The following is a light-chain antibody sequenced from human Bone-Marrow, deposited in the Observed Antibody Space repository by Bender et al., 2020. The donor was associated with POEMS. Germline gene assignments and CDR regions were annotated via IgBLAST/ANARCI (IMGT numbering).Light chain of an antibody. CDR1: SSDVGGFNF. CDR2: YVS. Sequence: QSALTQPASVSGSPGQSITISCTGTSSDVGGFNFVSWYQQHPGKAPKLMIYYVSNRPSGVSYRFSGSKSGNTASLTISGLQAEDEADYYCNSYTSSSTLTVFGGGTRVTVL. CDR3: NSYTSSSTLTV. J-gene: IGLJ3*02. V-gene: IGLV2-14*03.